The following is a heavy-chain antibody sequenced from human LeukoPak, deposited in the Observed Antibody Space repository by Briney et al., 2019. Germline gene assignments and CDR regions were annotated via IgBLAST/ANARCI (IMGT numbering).Heavy chain of an antibody. CDR1: GFTFSDYY. V-gene: IGHV3-11*06. CDR2: ISSSSSYT. Sequence: PGGSLRLSCAASGFTFSDYYMSWIRQAPGKGLEWVSYISSSSSYTNYADSVKGRFTISRDNAKNSLYLQMNSLRAEDTAVYYCARDTYYDILTDPEDVFDIWGQGTMVTVSS. CDR3: ARDTYYDILTDPEDVFDI. D-gene: IGHD3-9*01. J-gene: IGHJ3*02.